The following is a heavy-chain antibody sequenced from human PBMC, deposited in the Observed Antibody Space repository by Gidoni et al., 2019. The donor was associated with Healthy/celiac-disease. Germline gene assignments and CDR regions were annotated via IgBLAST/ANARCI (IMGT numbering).Heavy chain of an antibody. CDR2: ISSSGSTI. Sequence: EVQLVESGGGLVQPGGSLRPSCAASGFTFSSYEMNLVRQVPGKGLEWVSYISSSGSTIYYADSVKGRFPISRDNAKNSLYLQMNSLRAEDTAVYYCARDSGIRAGSPDLIDYWGQGTLVTVSS. D-gene: IGHD1-26*01. CDR1: GFTFSSYE. J-gene: IGHJ4*02. V-gene: IGHV3-48*03. CDR3: ARDSGIRAGSPDLIDY.